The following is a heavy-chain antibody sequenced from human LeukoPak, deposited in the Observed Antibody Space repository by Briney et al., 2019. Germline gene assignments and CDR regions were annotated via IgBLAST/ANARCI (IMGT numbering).Heavy chain of an antibody. CDR3: ARVDQIVAACIVGH. CDR2: ISSSGSPI. CDR1: GFTFSDYY. Sequence: PGGSLRLSCVASGFTFSDYYMSWLRQTPGKGLEWLSYISSSGSPISYADSVRGRFTISRDNAKNSLYLQMNSLRAEDTAVYHCARVDQIVAACIVGHWGQGTLVTVSS. V-gene: IGHV3-11*01. D-gene: IGHD1-26*01. J-gene: IGHJ4*02.